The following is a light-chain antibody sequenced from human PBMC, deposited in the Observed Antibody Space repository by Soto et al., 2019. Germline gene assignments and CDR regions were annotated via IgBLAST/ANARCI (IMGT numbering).Light chain of an antibody. J-gene: IGLJ1*01. CDR1: SSDVGGYNY. CDR3: SSYTSSTAYV. CDR2: EVS. V-gene: IGLV2-14*01. Sequence: QSSLPQPASVSGPPGQSITISCTGTSSDVGGYNYVSWYQLHPGKAPKLMVYEVSNRPSGVSNRFSGSKSGNTASLTISGLQAEDEADYYCSSYTSSTAYVFGTGTKVTDL.